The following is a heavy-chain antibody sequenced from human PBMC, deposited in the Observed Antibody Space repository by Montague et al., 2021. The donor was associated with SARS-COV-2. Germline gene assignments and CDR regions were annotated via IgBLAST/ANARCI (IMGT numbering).Heavy chain of an antibody. D-gene: IGHD6-19*01. CDR1: GGSINTRTYF. V-gene: IGHV4-39*02. CDR2: LFNRGT. Sequence: SETLSLTCSVSGGSINTRTYFWVWIPQPPGRGPDWIGTLFNRGTSYNPSLKSRAAISIDTTKNHVSLRLASVTGADTAVYYCATGFSVAGEYWGQGALVTVSS. CDR3: ATGFSVAGEY. J-gene: IGHJ4*02.